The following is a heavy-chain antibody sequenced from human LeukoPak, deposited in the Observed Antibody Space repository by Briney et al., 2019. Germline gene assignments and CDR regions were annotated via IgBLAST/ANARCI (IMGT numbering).Heavy chain of an antibody. Sequence: PSQTLSLTCAVSGGSISSGGYSWSWIRQPPGKGLEWIGEINHSGSTNYNPSLKSRVTISVDTSKNQFSLKLSSVTAADTAVYYCARVWNYHPFDYWGQGTLVTVSS. CDR2: INHSGST. J-gene: IGHJ4*02. CDR3: ARVWNYHPFDY. D-gene: IGHD1-7*01. CDR1: GGSISSGGYS. V-gene: IGHV4-30-2*01.